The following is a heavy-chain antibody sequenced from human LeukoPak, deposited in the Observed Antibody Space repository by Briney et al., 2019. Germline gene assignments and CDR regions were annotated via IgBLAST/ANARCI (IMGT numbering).Heavy chain of an antibody. J-gene: IGHJ4*02. CDR2: IWYDGSNK. CDR3: ARAGPYSSSIAFDY. D-gene: IGHD6-6*01. V-gene: IGHV3-33*01. Sequence: GGSLRLSCAASGFTFSSYGMHWVRQAPGKGLEWVAVIWYDGSNKYYADSVKGRFTISRDNSKNTLNLQMNSLRAEDTAVYYCARAGPYSSSIAFDYWGQGTLVTVSS. CDR1: GFTFSSYG.